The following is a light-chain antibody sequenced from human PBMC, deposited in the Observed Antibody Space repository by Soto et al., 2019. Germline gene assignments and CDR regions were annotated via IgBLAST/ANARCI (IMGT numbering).Light chain of an antibody. Sequence: DIVMTQSPDSLAVSLGERATINCKSSQSVLYSSNNRDYLAWYQQKPGQPPKLLIYWASTRESGVPDRFSGSGSGTDFTRTISSLQAEDVAVYYCQRYLVSPTFGQGTKVEIK. CDR2: WAS. V-gene: IGKV4-1*01. CDR3: QRYLVSPT. CDR1: QSVLYSSNNRDY. J-gene: IGKJ1*01.